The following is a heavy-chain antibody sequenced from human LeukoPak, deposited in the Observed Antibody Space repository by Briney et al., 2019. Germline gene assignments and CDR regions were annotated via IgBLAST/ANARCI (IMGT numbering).Heavy chain of an antibody. CDR3: ARDRIQLWFDSQYYFDY. D-gene: IGHD5-18*01. V-gene: IGHV4-34*12. Sequence: PSETLSLTCAVYGGSFSGYYWTWIRQPPGKGLEWIGEIIHSGRVNYNPSLKSRVTISVDTSKNQFSLKLNSVTAADTAMYYCARDRIQLWFDSQYYFDYWGQGTLVTVSS. J-gene: IGHJ4*02. CDR2: IIHSGRV. CDR1: GGSFSGYY.